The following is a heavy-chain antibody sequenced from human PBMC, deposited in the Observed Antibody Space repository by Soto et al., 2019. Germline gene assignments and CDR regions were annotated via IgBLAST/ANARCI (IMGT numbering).Heavy chain of an antibody. CDR1: GESMSGYH. D-gene: IGHD3-16*01. J-gene: IGHJ1*01. V-gene: IGHV4-34*01. CDR3: ARVGERPDY. CDR2: INHSGST. Sequence: QVQLHQWGAGLLKPSETLSLTCVVYGESMSGYHWSWIRQSPGKGLEWIGEINHSGSTDYNPSLKSPVTISIDTSKNQFSLNLTSVTAADTAVYYCARVGERPDYWGQGTLLTVSS.